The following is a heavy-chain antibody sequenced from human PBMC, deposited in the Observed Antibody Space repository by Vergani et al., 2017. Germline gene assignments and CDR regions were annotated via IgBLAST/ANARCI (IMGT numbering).Heavy chain of an antibody. CDR2: IYPGDSDT. Sequence: EVQLVLSGAEVKKPGESLKISCKGSGYSFTSYWIGWVRQMPGKGLEWMGIIYPGDSDTRYSPSCQGQVTISADKSISTAYLQWSSLKASDTAMYYCARASAIVVVVAATFDAFDIWGQGTMVTVSS. V-gene: IGHV5-51*01. CDR3: ARASAIVVVVAATFDAFDI. J-gene: IGHJ3*02. CDR1: GYSFTSYW. D-gene: IGHD2-15*01.